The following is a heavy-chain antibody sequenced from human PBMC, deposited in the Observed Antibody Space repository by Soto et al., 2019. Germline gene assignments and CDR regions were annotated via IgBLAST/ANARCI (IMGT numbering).Heavy chain of an antibody. CDR3: AREIYETAYCGGDCWGAHFDY. Sequence: ATGWCSTYVYGFSCFYKKRVRQAPGQGLEWVGRINPKSGDTNYAQRFQGRVTMTRDTSINTAYLELSSLRSDDTAVYYCAREIYETAYCGGDCWGAHFDYWGQGTLVTVSS. J-gene: IGHJ4*02. V-gene: IGHV1-2*06. D-gene: IGHD2-21*02. CDR2: INPKSGDT. CDR1: VYGFSCFY.